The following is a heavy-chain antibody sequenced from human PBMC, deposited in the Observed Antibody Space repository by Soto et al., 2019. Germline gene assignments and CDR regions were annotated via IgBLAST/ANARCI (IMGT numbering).Heavy chain of an antibody. CDR2: INGGGSA. V-gene: IGHV4-34*01. D-gene: IGHD3-10*01. CDR3: ARGLFSGTADSGGWYAFDY. J-gene: IGHJ4*02. Sequence: QVQLQQWGAGLLKPSETLSLTCAVHGGSFSGYSWTWIRQSPGKGLEWIGQINGGGSATYHPSLKSGVTISVGASNTVFFLDLCSAPAADTAVYYWARGLFSGTADSGGWYAFDYWGQGTLVTVSS. CDR1: GGSFSGYS.